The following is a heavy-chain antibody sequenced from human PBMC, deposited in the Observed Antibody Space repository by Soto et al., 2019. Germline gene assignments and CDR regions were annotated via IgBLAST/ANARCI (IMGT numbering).Heavy chain of an antibody. CDR1: GFTFSNAW. CDR3: TTDPQTYYYYYGMDV. CDR2: IKSKTDGGTT. J-gene: IGHJ6*02. V-gene: IGHV3-15*01. Sequence: EVQLVESGGGLVKPGGSLRLSCAASGFTFSNAWMSWVRQAPGKGLEWVGRIKSKTDGGTTDYAAPVKGRFTISRDDLKNTLYLQMNSLKTEDTAVYYCTTDPQTYYYYYGMDVWGQGTTVTVSS.